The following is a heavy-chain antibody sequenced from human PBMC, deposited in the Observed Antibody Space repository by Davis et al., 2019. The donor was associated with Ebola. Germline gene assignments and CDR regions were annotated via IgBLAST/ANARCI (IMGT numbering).Heavy chain of an antibody. CDR1: GFIFSSYV. CDR3: VRSRGY. V-gene: IGHV3-23*01. CDR2: LGTSADT. D-gene: IGHD3-10*01. J-gene: IGHJ4*02. Sequence: GESLKISCAASGFIFSSYVMSWVRQAPGKGLEWVSTLGTSADTYYADSVKGRFTISRDNSKNTLYLQMNSLTAGDTAVYYCVRSRGYWGQGTLVTVSS.